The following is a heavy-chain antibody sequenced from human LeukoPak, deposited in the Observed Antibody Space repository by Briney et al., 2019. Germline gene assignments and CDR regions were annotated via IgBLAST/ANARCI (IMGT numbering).Heavy chain of an antibody. CDR2: IYYSGST. D-gene: IGHD3-22*01. J-gene: IGHJ4*02. CDR3: ARALDYYDSSGYSCFDY. CDR1: GGSISSGDYY. V-gene: IGHV4-30-4*01. Sequence: SQTLSLTCTVSGGSISSGDYYWSWICQPPGKGLEWIGYIYYSGSTYYNPSLKSRVTISVDTSKNQFSLKLSSVTAADTAVYYCARALDYYDSSGYSCFDYWGQGTLVTASS.